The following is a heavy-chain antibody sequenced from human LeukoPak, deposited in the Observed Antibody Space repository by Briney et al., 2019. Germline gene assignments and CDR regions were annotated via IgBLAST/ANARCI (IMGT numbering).Heavy chain of an antibody. J-gene: IGHJ4*02. CDR1: GYTFTSYA. CDR3: AAVDYGDY. D-gene: IGHD3-16*01. CDR2: ITGGNGDT. V-gene: IGHV1-3*01. Sequence: GASVKVSCKASGYTFTSYAIHWVRQAPGQRLEWVGWITGGNGDTKYSEKFQGRVTFTRDTSASTAYMELNSLRSEDTAVFFCAAVDYGDYWGQGTLVAVSS.